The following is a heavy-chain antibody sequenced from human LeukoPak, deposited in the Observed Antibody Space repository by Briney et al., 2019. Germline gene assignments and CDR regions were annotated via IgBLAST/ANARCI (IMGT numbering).Heavy chain of an antibody. D-gene: IGHD3-22*01. J-gene: IGHJ4*02. CDR2: INSDGSST. V-gene: IGHV3-74*01. CDR1: GFTFSSYW. Sequence: GGSLRLSCAASGFTFSSYWMHWVRQAPGKGPVWVSRINSDGSSTSYADSVKGRFTISRDNAKNTLYLQMNSLRAEDTAVYYCASMDYYDSSPGDYWGQGTLVTVSS. CDR3: ASMDYYDSSPGDY.